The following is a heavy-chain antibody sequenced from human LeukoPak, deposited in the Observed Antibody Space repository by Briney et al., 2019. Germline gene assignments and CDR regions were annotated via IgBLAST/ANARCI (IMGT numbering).Heavy chain of an antibody. Sequence: GGSLRLSCAASGFTFSSYTMNWVRLAPGKGLEWVSSISRSNIYKYYADSVKGRFTISRDNAKNSLYLQMNSLRAEDTAVYYCARVSSGWYINYYYYYYMDVWGKGTTVTVSS. J-gene: IGHJ6*03. CDR3: ARVSSGWYINYYYYYYMDV. CDR2: ISRSNIYK. CDR1: GFTFSSYT. D-gene: IGHD6-19*01. V-gene: IGHV3-21*01.